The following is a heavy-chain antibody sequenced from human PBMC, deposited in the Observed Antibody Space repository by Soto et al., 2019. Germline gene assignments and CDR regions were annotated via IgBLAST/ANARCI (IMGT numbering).Heavy chain of an antibody. D-gene: IGHD3-10*01. J-gene: IGHJ6*02. CDR2: ISSSGTYI. V-gene: IGHV3-21*01. Sequence: GGSRRLPGKPPESPLKAYRMAWVPWPRRRGLEWVSSISSSGTYIYYADSVKGRFAISRDNANNVMYLQMDTLRAEDTAVYYCVRAGHVFDVHYYGMDLWGQGTTVTVYS. CDR1: ESPLKAYR. CDR3: VRAGHVFDVHYYGMDL.